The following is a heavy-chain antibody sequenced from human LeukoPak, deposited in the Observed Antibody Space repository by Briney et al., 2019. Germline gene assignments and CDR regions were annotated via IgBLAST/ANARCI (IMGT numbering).Heavy chain of an antibody. Sequence: GGSLRLSCAASGFTFSNYYMSWVRQAPGKGLEWVAHINKDGSEKYYVDSVKGRFTISRDNAKNSLYLQMNSLRVEDTAVYYCARDKVTYWGRGTLVTVSS. CDR2: INKDGSEK. J-gene: IGHJ4*02. V-gene: IGHV3-7*01. CDR3: ARDKVTY. CDR1: GFTFSNYY.